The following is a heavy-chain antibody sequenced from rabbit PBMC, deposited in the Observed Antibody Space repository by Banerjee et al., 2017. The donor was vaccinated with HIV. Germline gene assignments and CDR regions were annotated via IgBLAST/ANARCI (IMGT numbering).Heavy chain of an antibody. V-gene: IGHV1S45*01. Sequence: QEQLEESGGDLVKPGASLTLTCTASGFDFSSNAMCWVRQAPGKGLEWMACIITISGDTVYATWAKGRFTISKTSSTTVTLQMTSLTAADTAAYFCARAGDDHSSDYWVRIWDLWGQGTLVTVS. CDR3: ARAGDDHSSDYWVRIWDL. CDR2: IITISGDT. CDR1: GFDFSSNA. D-gene: IGHD1-1*01. J-gene: IGHJ3*01.